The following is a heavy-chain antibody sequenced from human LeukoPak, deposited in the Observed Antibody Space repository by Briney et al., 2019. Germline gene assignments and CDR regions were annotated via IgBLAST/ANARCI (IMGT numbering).Heavy chain of an antibody. V-gene: IGHV4-39*07. CDR2: IYYSGST. CDR3: ARDRGFQRHDAFDI. D-gene: IGHD1-26*01. Sequence: SETLSLTCTVSDGSISSSSYYWGWIRQPPGKGLEWIGSIYYSGSTYYNPSLKSRVTISVDTSKNQFSLKLSSVTAADTAVYYCARDRGFQRHDAFDIWGQGTMVTVSS. CDR1: DGSISSSSYY. J-gene: IGHJ3*02.